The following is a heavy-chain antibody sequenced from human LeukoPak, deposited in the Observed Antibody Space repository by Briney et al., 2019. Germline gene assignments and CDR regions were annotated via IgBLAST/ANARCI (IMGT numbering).Heavy chain of an antibody. Sequence: GSLRLSCAASGFTFSSYAMIWVRQAPGKGLEWGSAISGSGWSTYYADFVKGRFTITRDNSKTTLYLQMHSLRAEDTAVYYCAKFSGEVSXYVXGXXRSXXXXYWGXGXLXTVSS. J-gene: IGHJ4*02. CDR2: ISGSGWST. V-gene: IGHV3-23*01. CDR3: AKFSGEVSXYVXGXXRSXXXXY. CDR1: GFTFSSYA. D-gene: IGHD3-16*01.